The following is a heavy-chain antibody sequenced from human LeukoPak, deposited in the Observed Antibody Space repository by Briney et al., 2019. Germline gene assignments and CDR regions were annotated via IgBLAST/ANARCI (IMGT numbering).Heavy chain of an antibody. J-gene: IGHJ6*02. CDR3: ARDSDSSGWYYYYYGMDV. D-gene: IGHD6-19*01. CDR2: IKQDGSEK. CDR1: GFTVSSNY. Sequence: GGSLRLSCAASGFTVSSNYMSWVRQAPGKGLEWVANIKQDGSEKYYVDSVKGRFTISRDNAKNSLYLQMNSLRAEDTAVYYCARDSDSSGWYYYYYGMDVWGQGTTVTVSS. V-gene: IGHV3-7*01.